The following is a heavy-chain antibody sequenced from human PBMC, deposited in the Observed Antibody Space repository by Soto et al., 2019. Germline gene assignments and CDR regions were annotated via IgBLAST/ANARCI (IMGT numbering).Heavy chain of an antibody. CDR2: IFHTGST. V-gene: IGHV4-39*01. Sequence: QLQLQESGPGLVKPSETLSLTCAVSGGSITSTTIYWDWIRQPPGKGLEWIGNIFHTGSTNYPPSLKTRVTISVDASKNLFSLRLSSVTAADAAVYYCARRPQNYGVDVWGQGTTVTVSS. CDR1: GGSITSTTIY. J-gene: IGHJ6*02. CDR3: ARRPQNYGVDV.